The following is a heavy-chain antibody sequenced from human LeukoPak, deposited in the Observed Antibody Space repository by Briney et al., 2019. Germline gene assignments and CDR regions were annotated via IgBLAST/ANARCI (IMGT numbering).Heavy chain of an antibody. V-gene: IGHV4-59*12. Sequence: SETLSLTCTVSGGSISSYYWSWIRQPPGKGLGWIGYIYYSGSTNYNPSLKSRVTISVDTSKNQFSLKLSSVTAADTAVYYCAREAYYYGSGSYYFDYWGQGTLVTVSS. CDR1: GGSISSYY. CDR2: IYYSGST. CDR3: AREAYYYGSGSYYFDY. J-gene: IGHJ4*02. D-gene: IGHD3-10*01.